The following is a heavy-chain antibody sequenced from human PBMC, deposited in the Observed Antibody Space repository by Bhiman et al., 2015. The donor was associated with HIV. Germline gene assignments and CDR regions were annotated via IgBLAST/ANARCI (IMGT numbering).Heavy chain of an antibody. Sequence: VQLVESGGGVVQPGRSLRLSCAASGFTFSSYAMHWVRQAPGKGLEWVAVISYDGSGDYYADSVKGRFTISRDNAKNSLYLQMNSLRAEDTAVYYCARGSSSSLSAERFDPWGQGTLVTVSS. J-gene: IGHJ5*02. CDR3: ARGSSSSLSAERFDP. V-gene: IGHV3-30*04. D-gene: IGHD6-6*01. CDR2: ISYDGSGD. CDR1: GFTFSSYA.